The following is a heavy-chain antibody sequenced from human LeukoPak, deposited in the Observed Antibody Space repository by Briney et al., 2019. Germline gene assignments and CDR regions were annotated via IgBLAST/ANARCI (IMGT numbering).Heavy chain of an antibody. D-gene: IGHD1-26*01. V-gene: IGHV3-23*01. Sequence: GGSLRLSCAASGFSLSSNAMSWVRQAPGKGPEWVSAISRDTTYYAASVKGRFTISKDISKNTLSLQMNSLRAEDTAIYYCVKESPYGSPRFYYFDYWGRGILVTVSS. CDR3: VKESPYGSPRFYYFDY. J-gene: IGHJ4*02. CDR2: ISRDTT. CDR1: GFSLSSNA.